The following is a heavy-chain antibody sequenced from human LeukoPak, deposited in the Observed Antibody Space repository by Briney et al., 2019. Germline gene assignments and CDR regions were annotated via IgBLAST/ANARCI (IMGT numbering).Heavy chain of an antibody. CDR3: ARLEDYGDYNRESAESARFDY. Sequence: PSETLSLTCTVSGGSVSSGGYYWGWIRQPPGNGLEWIGSIHYSGSTYYNPSLKSRLTISVDTSKNQFSLRLTSVTAADSAVYYCARLEDYGDYNRESAESARFDYWGQGTLVTVSS. CDR2: IHYSGST. D-gene: IGHD4-17*01. J-gene: IGHJ4*02. CDR1: GGSVSSGGYY. V-gene: IGHV4-39*01.